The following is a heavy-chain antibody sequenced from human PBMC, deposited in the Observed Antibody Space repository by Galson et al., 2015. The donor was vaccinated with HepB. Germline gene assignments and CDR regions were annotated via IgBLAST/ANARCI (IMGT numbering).Heavy chain of an antibody. CDR1: GYTFTSYD. Sequence: SVKVSCKASGYTFTSYDINWVRQATGQGLEWMGWMNPNSGNTGYAQKFQGRVTMTRNTSISTAYMELSSLRSEDTAVYYCAREWSSSWSYGYYYYYMDVWGKGTTVTVSS. J-gene: IGHJ6*03. D-gene: IGHD6-13*01. V-gene: IGHV1-8*01. CDR2: MNPNSGNT. CDR3: AREWSSSWSYGYYYYYMDV.